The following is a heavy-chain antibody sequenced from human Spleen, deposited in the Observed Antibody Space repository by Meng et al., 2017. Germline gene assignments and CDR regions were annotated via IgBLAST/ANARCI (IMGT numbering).Heavy chain of an antibody. J-gene: IGHJ3*02. CDR3: ARGLPHIVVVTALDAFDI. Sequence: QVHAQYPGPGLVNPSQTLSLTCTGSGGSISSGGYYWSWIRQHPGKGLEWIGEINHSGSTNYNPSLKSRVTISVDTSKNQFSLKLSSVTAADTAVYYCARGLPHIVVVTALDAFDIWGQGTMVTVSS. D-gene: IGHD2-21*02. CDR2: INHSGST. CDR1: GGSISSGGYY. V-gene: IGHV4-31*03.